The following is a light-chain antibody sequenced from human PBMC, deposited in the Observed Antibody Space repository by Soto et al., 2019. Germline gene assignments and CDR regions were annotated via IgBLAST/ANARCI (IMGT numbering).Light chain of an antibody. V-gene: IGKV3-15*01. J-gene: IGKJ1*01. CDR3: QQYNNWPSWS. Sequence: ETVMTQSPATLSVSPGERATLSCRASQSVYSSLAWYQQKPGQAPRLLIYGASTRATGIPARFRGSASGTEVTLTISRLQSEDFAVYYGQQYNNWPSWSFGKGTKVEIK. CDR2: GAS. CDR1: QSVYSS.